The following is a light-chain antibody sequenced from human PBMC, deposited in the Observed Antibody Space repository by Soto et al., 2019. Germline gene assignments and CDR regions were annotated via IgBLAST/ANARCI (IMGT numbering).Light chain of an antibody. CDR3: QSYESSLIGYI. CDR2: GNS. Sequence: QSVLTQPPAVYGAPGQRVTISCSGSSSNIGAGYDVHWYQQLPGTAPKLRLSGNSNRPSGVPDRFSASKSGTSVSRAITGLPAEDEADYSCQSYESSLIGYIVGTGTKLTVL. J-gene: IGLJ1*01. CDR1: SSNIGAGYD. V-gene: IGLV1-40*01.